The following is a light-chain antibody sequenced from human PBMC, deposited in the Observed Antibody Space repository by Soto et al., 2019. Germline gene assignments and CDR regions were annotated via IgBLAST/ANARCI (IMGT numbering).Light chain of an antibody. CDR3: QKYNGSPRT. Sequence: EIVLTQSPGTLSLSPGERATLSCRASQSVSSNYLAWYQQKPGQAPRLLIYGASNRATGIPDRFSGSGSGTDFTLTISNLQPEDFATYYCQKYNGSPRTFGQGTKVDIK. J-gene: IGKJ1*01. CDR1: QSVSSNY. V-gene: IGKV3-20*01. CDR2: GAS.